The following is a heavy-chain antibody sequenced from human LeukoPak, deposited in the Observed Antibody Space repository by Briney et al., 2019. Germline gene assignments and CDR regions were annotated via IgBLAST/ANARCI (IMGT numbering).Heavy chain of an antibody. D-gene: IGHD6-13*01. CDR1: GFTFSDYY. CDR3: ARGMEQQLVGIDY. J-gene: IGHJ4*02. V-gene: IGHV3-11*06. CDR2: ISSSSSYT. Sequence: PGGSLRLSCAASGFTFSDYYMSWIRQAPGKGLEWVSYISSSSSYTNYADSVKGRFTISRDNAKNSLYLQMNSLRAEDTAVYYCARGMEQQLVGIDYWGQGTLVTVSS.